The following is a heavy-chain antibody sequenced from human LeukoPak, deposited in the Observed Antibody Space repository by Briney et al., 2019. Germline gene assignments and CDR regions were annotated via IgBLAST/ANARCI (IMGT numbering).Heavy chain of an antibody. CDR1: GFTVSSNY. J-gene: IGHJ4*02. CDR2: ISSSSSYI. CDR3: AREYYFDY. Sequence: PGGSLRLSCAASGFTVSSNYMSWVRQAPGKGLEWASSISSSSSYIYYADSVKGRFTISRDNAKNSLYLQMNSLRAEDTAVYYCAREYYFDYWGQGTLVTVSS. V-gene: IGHV3-21*01.